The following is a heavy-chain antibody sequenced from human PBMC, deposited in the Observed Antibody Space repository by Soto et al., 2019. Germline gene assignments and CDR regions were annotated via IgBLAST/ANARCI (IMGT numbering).Heavy chain of an antibody. CDR3: AREGIVGAAHFDY. D-gene: IGHD1-26*01. Sequence: QVQLQESGPGLVKPSETLSLTCTVSGGSISSYDWSWIRQPPGKGLEWIGYSYYSGSTNYNPSLKSRVTISVDTSKNQFALNLSSVTAADTAVYYCAREGIVGAAHFDYWGQGTLVTVSS. CDR2: SYYSGST. V-gene: IGHV4-59*01. J-gene: IGHJ4*02. CDR1: GGSISSYD.